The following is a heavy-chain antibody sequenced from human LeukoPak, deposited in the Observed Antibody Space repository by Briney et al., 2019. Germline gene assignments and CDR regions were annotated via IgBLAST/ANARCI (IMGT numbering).Heavy chain of an antibody. CDR2: ISAYNGNI. CDR1: GYTFTSYG. V-gene: IGHV1-18*01. Sequence: ASVKVSCKASGYTFTSYGISWVRQAPGQGLEWMGWISAYNGNINYAQKLQGRVTMTTDTSTSTAYMELRSLRSDDTAVYYCARRSHYYYYMDVWGKGTTVTVSS. CDR3: ARRSHYYYYMDV. J-gene: IGHJ6*03.